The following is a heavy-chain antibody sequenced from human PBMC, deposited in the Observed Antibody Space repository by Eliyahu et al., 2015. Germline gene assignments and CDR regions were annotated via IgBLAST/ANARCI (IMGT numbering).Heavy chain of an antibody. Sequence: QVQLVQSGAEVKKPGASVKVSCKVSGYTFTXYYMHWVRQAPGQGLEWMGWINPNSGGTNYAQKFQGRVTMTRDTSISTAYMELSRLRSDDTAVYYCARGALIAARPMGWFDPWGQGTLVTVSS. CDR1: GYTFTXYY. CDR3: ARGALIAARPMGWFDP. D-gene: IGHD6-6*01. J-gene: IGHJ5*02. CDR2: INPNSGGT. V-gene: IGHV1-2*02.